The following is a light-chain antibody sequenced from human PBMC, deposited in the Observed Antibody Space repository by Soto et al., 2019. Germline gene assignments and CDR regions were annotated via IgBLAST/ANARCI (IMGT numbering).Light chain of an antibody. J-gene: IGLJ1*01. Sequence: QSVLTQPPSASGSPGQSVTISCTGTSSDVGRYNYVSWYQQHPGKAPKLMIYEVNKRPSGVPDRFSGSKSGNTASLTVSGLQAEDEADYYCSSYAGSNNFGVFGTGTKVPVL. CDR3: SSYAGSNNFGV. V-gene: IGLV2-8*01. CDR2: EVN. CDR1: SSDVGRYNY.